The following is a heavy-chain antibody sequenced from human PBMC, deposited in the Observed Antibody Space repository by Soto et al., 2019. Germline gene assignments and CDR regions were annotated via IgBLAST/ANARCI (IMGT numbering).Heavy chain of an antibody. CDR3: ARDNGMAGSFDP. CDR2: ISIGTSTI. D-gene: IGHD2-8*01. CDR1: GFTFSSYS. Sequence: EVQLVESGGGLVQPGGSLRLSCAASGFTFSSYSMNWVRQAPGKGLEWVSYISIGTSTIYYADSVKGRFTISRDDAKNSLYLQMNSLRDEDTAVYYCARDNGMAGSFDPWAREPWSPSPQ. J-gene: IGHJ5*02. V-gene: IGHV3-48*02.